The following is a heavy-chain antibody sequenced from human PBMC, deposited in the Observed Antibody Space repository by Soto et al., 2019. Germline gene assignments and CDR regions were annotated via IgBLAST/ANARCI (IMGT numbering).Heavy chain of an antibody. CDR3: AREDRDRETGLVPAAIDGMDV. Sequence: QVQLVQSGAEVKKPGSSVKVSCKASGGTFSRYSITWVRQAPGHGLEWIGRIIPIFGIASYAQKFQGRVTITADESPSTASMGLSRLSSDDTAVYYCAREDRDRETGLVPAAIDGMDVWGQGTTVAVSS. V-gene: IGHV1-69*08. CDR1: GGTFSRYS. CDR2: IIPIFGIA. D-gene: IGHD2-2*01. J-gene: IGHJ6*02.